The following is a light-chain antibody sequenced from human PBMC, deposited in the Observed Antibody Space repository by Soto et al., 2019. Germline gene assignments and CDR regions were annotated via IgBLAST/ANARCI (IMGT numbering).Light chain of an antibody. CDR2: TAS. CDR3: QQSYSTPPT. V-gene: IGKV1-39*01. Sequence: EIKMTQSPSSLSASVGDRVTITCRASQYISNYLNWYQQKSGTAPKLLIHTASTLQSGVPSRFSGRGSGPDFTLXISSVQPDDSAIYFCQQSYSTPPTFGQGTKV. J-gene: IGKJ2*01. CDR1: QYISNY.